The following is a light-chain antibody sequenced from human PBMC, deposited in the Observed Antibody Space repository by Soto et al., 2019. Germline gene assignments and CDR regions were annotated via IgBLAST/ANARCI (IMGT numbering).Light chain of an antibody. CDR3: SSYTSDSRV. J-gene: IGLJ1*01. CDR1: IDDVGAYNL. CDR2: KVL. V-gene: IGLV2-14*03. Sequence: PPPSVWGSPGQATSISCTGTIDDVGAYNLVFWYQQHPGQAPKVLIYKVLNRPSGVSNPFSGSKSGNTTSLIISVLQAVDEAIYFFSSYTSDSRVFGTWTKVTV.